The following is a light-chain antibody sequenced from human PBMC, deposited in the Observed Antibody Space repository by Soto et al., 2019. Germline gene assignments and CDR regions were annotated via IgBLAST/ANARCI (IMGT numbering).Light chain of an antibody. Sequence: DIQMTQSPSSLPASVGDRVTIPCRASQGIRHDLAWYQQKPGKAPKRLVYTAASLQSGVPPRFRGSGSETEFTLTISSLQPEDFATYYCLQNNSYPVTFGQGTKVDIK. V-gene: IGKV1-17*01. CDR1: QGIRHD. CDR3: LQNNSYPVT. J-gene: IGKJ1*01. CDR2: TAA.